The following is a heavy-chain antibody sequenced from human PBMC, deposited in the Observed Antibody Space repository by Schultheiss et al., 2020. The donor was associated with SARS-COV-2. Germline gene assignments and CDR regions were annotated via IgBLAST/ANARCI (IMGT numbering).Heavy chain of an antibody. J-gene: IGHJ6*02. V-gene: IGHV3-73*01. CDR3: AKDLSVGGRGGLYGMDV. CDR2: IRSKANSYAT. D-gene: IGHD3-3*01. CDR1: GFTFSGSA. Sequence: GGSLRLSCAASGFTFSGSAMHWVRQASGKGLEWVGRIRSKANSYATAYAASVKGRFTISRDNSKNTLYLQMNSLRAEDTAVYYCAKDLSVGGRGGLYGMDVWGQGTTVTVSS.